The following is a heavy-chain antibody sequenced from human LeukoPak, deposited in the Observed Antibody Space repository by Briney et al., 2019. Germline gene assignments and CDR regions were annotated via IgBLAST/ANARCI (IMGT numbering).Heavy chain of an antibody. D-gene: IGHD3-22*01. J-gene: IGHJ4*02. V-gene: IGHV3-23*01. CDR1: GFTFSSYA. CDR3: ARDISLDYYDSSGYYGPVY. CDR2: ISGSGDNT. Sequence: GGSLRLSCAASGFTFSSYAMSWVRQVPGKGLEWVSVISGSGDNTYYADSVKGRFTISRDNSKNTLYLQMNSLRAEDTAVYYCARDISLDYYDSSGYYGPVYWGQGTLVTVSS.